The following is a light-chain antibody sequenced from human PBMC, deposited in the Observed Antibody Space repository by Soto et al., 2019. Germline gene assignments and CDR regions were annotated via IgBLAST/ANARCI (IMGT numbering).Light chain of an antibody. Sequence: DLPMTQSPSSLSASVGDRVTITCRASQSISSSLNWYQQKPGKAPKLLIYAASSLQSGVPSRFSGSGSGTDFTLTISSLQPEDFAAYYCQQSYSIPRTFGQGTELEIK. J-gene: IGKJ2*02. CDR3: QQSYSIPRT. CDR1: QSISSS. CDR2: AAS. V-gene: IGKV1-39*01.